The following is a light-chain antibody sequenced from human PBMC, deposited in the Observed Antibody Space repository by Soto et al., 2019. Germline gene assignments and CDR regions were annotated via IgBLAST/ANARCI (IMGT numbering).Light chain of an antibody. V-gene: IGKV3-15*01. CDR1: QSVDTN. J-gene: IGKJ4*01. CDR2: GAS. Sequence: ETVMTQSPATLSASPGESATLSCGASQSVDTNLGWYQQKPGQAPRLLIYGASTRATGLAARFSGTWSGTEFTLAISSLHSEDFAVSYGQQYNDWPLTFGGGTKVEIK. CDR3: QQYNDWPLT.